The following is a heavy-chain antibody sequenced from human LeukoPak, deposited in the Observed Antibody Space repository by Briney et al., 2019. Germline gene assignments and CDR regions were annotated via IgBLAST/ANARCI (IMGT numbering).Heavy chain of an antibody. Sequence: AESLRLSCAASGFTVSSNYMSWVRQAPGKGLGWVSVIQSGGSTYYADSVKGRFTISRDNSKNTLYLQMNSLRAEDTAVYYCARDPPLEYSSSWYGSGYWGQGTLVTVSS. D-gene: IGHD6-13*01. CDR2: IQSGGST. CDR3: ARDPPLEYSSSWYGSGY. V-gene: IGHV3-66*02. J-gene: IGHJ4*02. CDR1: GFTVSSNY.